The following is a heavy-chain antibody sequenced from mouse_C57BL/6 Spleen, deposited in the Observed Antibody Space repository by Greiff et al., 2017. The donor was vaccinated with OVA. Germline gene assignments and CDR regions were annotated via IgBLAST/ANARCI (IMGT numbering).Heavy chain of an antibody. Sequence: EVQLHQSGPELVKPGASVKISCKASGYTFTDYYMNWVKQSHGKSLEWIGDINPNNGGTSYNQKFKGKATLTVDKSSSTAYMELRSLTSEDSAVYYCARGRAYSRDFDYWGQGTTLTVSS. V-gene: IGHV1-26*01. CDR3: ARGRAYSRDFDY. CDR2: INPNNGGT. CDR1: GYTFTDYY. J-gene: IGHJ2*01. D-gene: IGHD2-10*01.